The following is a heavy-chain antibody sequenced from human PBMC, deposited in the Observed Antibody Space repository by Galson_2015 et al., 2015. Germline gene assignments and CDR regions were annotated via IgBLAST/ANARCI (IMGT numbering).Heavy chain of an antibody. CDR2: IKQDGSDK. J-gene: IGHJ6*03. V-gene: IGHV3-7*01. CDR3: AREGICTGEHPMDV. CDR1: GFTFSNFW. D-gene: IGHD2-8*02. Sequence: SLRLSCAASGFTFSNFWMAWVRQAPGKGLEWVSNIKQDGSDKYYVDSVKGRFTISRVNAENSLYLQMNSLRAEDSAVYYCAREGICTGEHPMDVWGKGTPVTVSS.